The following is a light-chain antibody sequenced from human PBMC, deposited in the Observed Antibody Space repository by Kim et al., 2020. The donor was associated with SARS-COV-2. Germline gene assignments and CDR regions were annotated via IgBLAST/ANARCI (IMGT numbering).Light chain of an antibody. CDR3: QQLNSYPIT. Sequence: DIQLTQSPSFLSASVGDRVTITCRASQGISTSLAWYQQKPGKAPKLLIYAASTLQSGVPSQFSGTGSGTEFTLTITTLQPEDFATYYCQQLNSYPITFGQGTRLEIK. CDR2: AAS. CDR1: QGISTS. J-gene: IGKJ5*01. V-gene: IGKV1-9*01.